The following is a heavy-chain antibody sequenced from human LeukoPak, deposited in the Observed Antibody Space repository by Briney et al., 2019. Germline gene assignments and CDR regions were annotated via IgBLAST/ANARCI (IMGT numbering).Heavy chain of an antibody. V-gene: IGHV4-59*08. D-gene: IGHD1-26*01. Sequence: SETLSLTCNVSDGSSSRYYWSWIRQPPGKRLEWIGYIYSSGTTNYNPSLKSRVTLSVDTSKNQFSLKLNSVTAADTAVYYCARHVSYTGDAFDIWGQGTMVTVSS. CDR2: IYSSGTT. CDR3: ARHVSYTGDAFDI. CDR1: DGSSSRYY. J-gene: IGHJ3*02.